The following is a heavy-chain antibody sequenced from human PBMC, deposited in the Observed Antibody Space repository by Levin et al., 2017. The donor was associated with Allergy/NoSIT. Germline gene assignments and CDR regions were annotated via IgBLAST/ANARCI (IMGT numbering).Heavy chain of an antibody. D-gene: IGHD3-16*01. J-gene: IGHJ4*02. CDR3: ANRGKYYFDY. CDR1: GITFSSYA. CDR2: IGGSGGNT. V-gene: IGHV3-23*01. Sequence: PEASVKVSCAASGITFSSYAMSWVRQAPGKGLEWVSTIGGSGGNTYYADSVKGRFTISRDNSKNTLYLQMNSLRAEDTAVYYCANRGKYYFDYWGQGTLVTVSS.